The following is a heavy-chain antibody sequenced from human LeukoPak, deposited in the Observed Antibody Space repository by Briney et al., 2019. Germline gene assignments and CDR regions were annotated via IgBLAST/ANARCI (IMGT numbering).Heavy chain of an antibody. CDR2: IYYTGST. CDR3: ARDNGRGSGWYY. D-gene: IGHD6-19*01. Sequence: SETLSLTCTVSGGSISSYYWSWIRQPPGKGLEWIGHIYYTGSTNYNPSLKSRVTISVDTSKNQFSLKLSSVTAADTAIYYCARDNGRGSGWYYWGQGTLVTVSS. V-gene: IGHV4-59*01. CDR1: GGSISSYY. J-gene: IGHJ4*02.